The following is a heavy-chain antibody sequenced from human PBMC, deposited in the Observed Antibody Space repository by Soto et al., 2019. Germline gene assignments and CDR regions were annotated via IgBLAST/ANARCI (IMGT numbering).Heavy chain of an antibody. J-gene: IGHJ4*02. CDR3: ARAFGGCSSTSCYPDFDY. CDR2: INPNSGGT. Sequence: QVQLVQSGAEVKKPGASVKVSCKASGYTFTGYYMHWVRQAPGQGLEWMGWINPNSGGTNYAQKFQGGVTMTRDTSISTAYMELSRLRSDDTAVYYCARAFGGCSSTSCYPDFDYWGQGTLVTVSS. CDR1: GYTFTGYY. V-gene: IGHV1-2*02. D-gene: IGHD2-2*01.